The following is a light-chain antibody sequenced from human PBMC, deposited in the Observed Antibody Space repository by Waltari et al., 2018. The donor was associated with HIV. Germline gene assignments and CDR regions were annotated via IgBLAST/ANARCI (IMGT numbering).Light chain of an antibody. CDR1: SGHTDYA. CDR2: LKNDGNQ. J-gene: IGLJ3*02. V-gene: IGLV4-69*01. Sequence: QLALTQSPSASASLGASVKLTCTLSSGHTDYAIAWHLQQPERGPRFLMNLKNDGNQSKWDGNPDSYSGSTAGAERLLTISCLQSEDEGYYYCQTWDNGIRVFGGRTKLTVL. CDR3: QTWDNGIRV.